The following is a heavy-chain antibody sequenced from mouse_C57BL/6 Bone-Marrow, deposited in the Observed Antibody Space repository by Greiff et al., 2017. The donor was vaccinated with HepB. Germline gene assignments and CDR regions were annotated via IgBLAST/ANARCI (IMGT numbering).Heavy chain of an antibody. CDR2: ISDGGSYT. V-gene: IGHV5-4*01. CDR1: GFTFSSYA. D-gene: IGHD1-1*02. CDR3: ARDIATIDY. J-gene: IGHJ2*01. Sequence: DVKLVESGGGLVKPGGSLKLSCAASGFTFSSYAMSWVRQTPEKRLEWVATISDGGSYTYYPDNVKGRFTISRDNAKNNLYLQMSHLKSEDTAMYYCARDIATIDYWGQGTTLTVSS.